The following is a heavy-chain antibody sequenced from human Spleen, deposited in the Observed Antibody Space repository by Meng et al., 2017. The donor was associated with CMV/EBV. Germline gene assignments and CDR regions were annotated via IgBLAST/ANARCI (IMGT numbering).Heavy chain of an antibody. CDR1: GFTFSTYW. D-gene: IGHD3-22*01. CDR2: VNSDGSST. V-gene: IGHV3-74*01. Sequence: GESLKISCAASGFTFSTYWMHWVRQAPGKGLVWVSYVNSDGSSTNYADSVKGRLTISRDNAKNSLYLQMNNLRVEDTAIYYCARDTNSYDGRSYFDTFDIWGQGTLVTVSS. CDR3: ARDTNSYDGRSYFDTFDI. J-gene: IGHJ3*02.